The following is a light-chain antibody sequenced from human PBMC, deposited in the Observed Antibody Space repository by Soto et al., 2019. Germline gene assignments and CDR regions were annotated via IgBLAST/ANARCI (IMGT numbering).Light chain of an antibody. CDR2: DVA. CDR1: SGDVGAYNY. CDR3: NSYTSSSTYV. Sequence: QSALTQPASVSGSPGQSITISCTGTSGDVGAYNYVSWYQHHLGKAPKLMLYDVANRPSGVSNRFSGSKSGNTASLTISGLQAEDEADYYCNSYTSSSTYVFGTGTKVTVL. J-gene: IGLJ1*01. V-gene: IGLV2-14*03.